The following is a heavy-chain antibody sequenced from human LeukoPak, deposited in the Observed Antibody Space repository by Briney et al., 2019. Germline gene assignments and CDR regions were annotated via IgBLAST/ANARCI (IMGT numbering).Heavy chain of an antibody. CDR1: GGSISSSNW. Sequence: SETLSLTCAVSGGSISSSNWWSWVRQPPGKGLEWIGEIYHSGSTNYNPSLKSRVTMSVDTSKNQFSLKLSSVTAADTAVYYCARGGDGYNLFDYWGQGTLVTVSS. V-gene: IGHV4-4*02. CDR2: IYHSGST. D-gene: IGHD5-24*01. J-gene: IGHJ4*02. CDR3: ARGGDGYNLFDY.